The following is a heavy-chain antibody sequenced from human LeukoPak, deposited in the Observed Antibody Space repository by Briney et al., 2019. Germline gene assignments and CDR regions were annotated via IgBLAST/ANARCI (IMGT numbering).Heavy chain of an antibody. D-gene: IGHD3-22*01. V-gene: IGHV4-59*02. CDR2: IYYSGST. J-gene: IGHJ4*02. Sequence: SETLSLTCTVSGGSVSPSYWSWIRQPPGKGLEWIGYIYYSGSTNYNPSLKSRVTISVDTSKNQFSLKLSSVTAADTAVYYCARGDYDKSYYFDYWGQGTLLTVSS. CDR1: GGSVSPSY. CDR3: ARGDYDKSYYFDY.